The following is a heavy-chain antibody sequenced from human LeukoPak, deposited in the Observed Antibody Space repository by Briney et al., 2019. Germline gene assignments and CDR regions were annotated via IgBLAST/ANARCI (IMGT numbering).Heavy chain of an antibody. CDR3: ARDGPVSGSSPYYYYYYMDV. V-gene: IGHV4-59*01. Sequence: SETLSLTCTVSGGSISSYYWSWIRQPPGKGLEWIGYIYYSGSTNYNPSLKSRVTISVDTSKNQFSLKLSSVTAADTAVCYCARDGPVSGSSPYYYYYYMDVWGKGTTVTVSS. CDR2: IYYSGST. J-gene: IGHJ6*03. D-gene: IGHD1-26*01. CDR1: GGSISSYY.